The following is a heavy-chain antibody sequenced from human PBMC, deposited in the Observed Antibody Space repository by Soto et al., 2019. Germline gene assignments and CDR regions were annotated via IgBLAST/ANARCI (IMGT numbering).Heavy chain of an antibody. J-gene: IGHJ4*02. V-gene: IGHV3-53*01. Sequence: GGSLRLSCAASGFTVSSNYMSWVRHAPGKGLEWVSVIYSGGSTYYADSVKGRFTISRDNSKNTLYLQMNSLRAEDTAVYECARGSAPYYFDYWGQGTLVTVSS. CDR1: GFTVSSNY. CDR2: IYSGGST. CDR3: ARGSAPYYFDY.